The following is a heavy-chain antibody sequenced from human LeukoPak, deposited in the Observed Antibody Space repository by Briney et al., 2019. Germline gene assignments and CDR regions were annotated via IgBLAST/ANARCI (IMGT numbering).Heavy chain of an antibody. V-gene: IGHV3-33*01. CDR1: GFTFSSYG. D-gene: IGHD2-21*02. CDR2: IWYDGSNK. CDR3: ARDWSCGGDCYSAGNYFDY. J-gene: IGHJ4*02. Sequence: GGSLRLSCAASGFTFSSYGMHWVRQAPGKGLEWVAVIWYDGSNKYYADSVKGRFTISRDNSKNTLYQQMNRLRAEDTAVYYCARDWSCGGDCYSAGNYFDYWGQGTLVTVSS.